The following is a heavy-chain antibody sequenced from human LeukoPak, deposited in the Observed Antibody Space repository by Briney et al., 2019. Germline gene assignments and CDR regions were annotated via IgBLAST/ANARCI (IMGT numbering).Heavy chain of an antibody. CDR3: ARDPPSGYCSGASCYVFHI. CDR1: GGTFSSYA. J-gene: IGHJ3*02. D-gene: IGHD2-15*01. CDR2: IIPIFGTA. V-gene: IGHV1-69*13. Sequence: ASVKVSCKASGGTFSSYAISWVRQAPGQGLEWMGGIIPIFGTANYAQKFQGRVTITADESTSTAYMELSSLRSEDTAVYYCARDPPSGYCSGASCYVFHIWGQGTMVTVSS.